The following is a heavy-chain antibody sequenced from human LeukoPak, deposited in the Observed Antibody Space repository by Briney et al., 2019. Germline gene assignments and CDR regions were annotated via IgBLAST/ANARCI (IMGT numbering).Heavy chain of an antibody. J-gene: IGHJ4*02. D-gene: IGHD2-21*02. Sequence: ASVKVSCKASGGTFSSYAISWVRQAPGQGLEWMGGIIPIFGTANYAQKFQGRVTITADESTSTAYMELCSLRSEDTAVYYCASVMAYCGGDCYAYYFDYWGQGILVTVSS. CDR3: ASVMAYCGGDCYAYYFDY. V-gene: IGHV1-69*13. CDR2: IIPIFGTA. CDR1: GGTFSSYA.